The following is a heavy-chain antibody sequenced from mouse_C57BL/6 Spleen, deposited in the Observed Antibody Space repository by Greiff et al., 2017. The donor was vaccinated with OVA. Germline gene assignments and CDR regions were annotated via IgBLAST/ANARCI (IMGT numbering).Heavy chain of an antibody. J-gene: IGHJ3*01. CDR2: IDPENGDT. Sequence: VQLQQSGAELVRPGASVKLSCTASGFNIKDDYMHWVKQRPEQGLEWIGWIDPENGDTEYASKFQGKATITADTSSNTAYLQLSSLTSEDTAVYYCTPYSNYGAYWGQGTLVTVSA. CDR3: TPYSNYGAY. D-gene: IGHD2-5*01. CDR1: GFNIKDDY. V-gene: IGHV14-4*01.